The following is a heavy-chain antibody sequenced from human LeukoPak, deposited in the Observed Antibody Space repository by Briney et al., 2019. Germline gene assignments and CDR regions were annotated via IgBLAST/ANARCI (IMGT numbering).Heavy chain of an antibody. CDR1: VYSISSGYH. CDR2: MSHSGST. CDR3: ARGLADEYYFDY. V-gene: IGHV4-38-2*01. J-gene: IGHJ4*02. Sequence: SETLSLTCAVSVYSISSGYHWAWIRQPPGKGLEWIGSMSHSGSTYYNPSLKSRVTISVDTSKDQFSVKLCSVTAADTAVYYCARGLADEYYFDYWVQGTLVTVSS.